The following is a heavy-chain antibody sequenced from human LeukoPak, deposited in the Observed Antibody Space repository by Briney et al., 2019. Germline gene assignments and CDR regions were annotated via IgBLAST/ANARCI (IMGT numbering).Heavy chain of an antibody. V-gene: IGHV4-4*07. D-gene: IGHD7-27*01. J-gene: IGHJ4*02. CDR1: GGSISSYY. CDR2: IYTTGST. CDR3: ARGAGDDLDY. Sequence: SETLSLTCTVSGGSISSYYWSWIRQPAGRGLEWIGRIYTTGSTNYNPSLKSRVTMSSDTSKNQLSLKLTSVTAADTAVYYCARGAGDDLDYWGQGTLVSVSS.